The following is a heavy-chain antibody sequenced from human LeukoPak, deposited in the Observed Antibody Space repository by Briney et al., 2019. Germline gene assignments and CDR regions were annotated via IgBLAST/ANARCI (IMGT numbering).Heavy chain of an antibody. CDR2: INHSGST. CDR1: GGSFSGYY. V-gene: IGHV4-34*01. Sequence: SETLSLTCAVYGGSFSGYYWSWIRQPPGKGLELIGEINHSGSTNYNPSLKSRVTISVDTSKNQFSLKLSPVTAADTAVYYCARTPMVVAATPFDYWGQGTLVTVSS. J-gene: IGHJ4*02. D-gene: IGHD2-15*01. CDR3: ARTPMVVAATPFDY.